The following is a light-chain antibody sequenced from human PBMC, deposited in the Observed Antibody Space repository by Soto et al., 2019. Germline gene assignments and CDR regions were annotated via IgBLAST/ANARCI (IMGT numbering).Light chain of an antibody. CDR3: QESYSTPLA. V-gene: IGKV1-39*01. Sequence: DIQVTQSPSSLSASVGDRVTITCRTSQNINIFLNWYQQKPGRAPMVVISDASNLESGVPSRFSGRGSGTEFPLTISNLQPGDSALYFCQESYSTPLAFGGGTRVEIK. CDR1: QNINIF. CDR2: DAS. J-gene: IGKJ4*01.